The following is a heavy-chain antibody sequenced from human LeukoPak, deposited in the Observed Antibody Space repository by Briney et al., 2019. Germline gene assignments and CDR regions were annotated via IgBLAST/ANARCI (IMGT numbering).Heavy chain of an antibody. CDR3: ARLNGGGFDY. J-gene: IGHJ4*02. D-gene: IGHD4-23*01. CDR1: GFTFSSYG. V-gene: IGHV3-33*01. Sequence: PGRSLRLSCAASGFTFSSYGMHWVRQAPGKGLEWVAVIWYDGSNKYYADSVKGRFTISRHNSKNTLYLQMNSLRAEGTAVYYCARLNGGGFDYWGQGTLVTVSS. CDR2: IWYDGSNK.